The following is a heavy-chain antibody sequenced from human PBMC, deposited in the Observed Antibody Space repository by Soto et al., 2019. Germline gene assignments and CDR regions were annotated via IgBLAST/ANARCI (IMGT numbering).Heavy chain of an antibody. Sequence: EVQVVESGGGLVKPGGSLRLSCTFTFSMYSMNWVRQAPGKGLEWVASISSGSAYIKYAESVKGRFTISRDNAKNSLNMQMNSLRAEDTAIYHCARDQGGSYDIWFDPWCQGTLVTFSS. CDR1: TFSMYS. CDR3: ARDQGGSYDIWFDP. V-gene: IGHV3-21*06. D-gene: IGHD1-26*01. J-gene: IGHJ5*02. CDR2: ISSGSAYI.